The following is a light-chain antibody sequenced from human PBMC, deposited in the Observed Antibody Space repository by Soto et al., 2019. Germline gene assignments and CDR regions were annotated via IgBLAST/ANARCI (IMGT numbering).Light chain of an antibody. J-gene: IGLJ2*01. V-gene: IGLV2-14*03. CDR3: CSYTTTSTFV. CDR2: EVF. CDR1: SSDVGGYNY. Sequence: QSVLTQPASVSGSPGQSITISCTGTSSDVGGYNYVSWYQQHPGKVPKLMIYEVFRRPSGISDRFSGSKSGNTAYLTISGLKDEDEAAYYCCSYTTTSTFVFGGGTKVTVL.